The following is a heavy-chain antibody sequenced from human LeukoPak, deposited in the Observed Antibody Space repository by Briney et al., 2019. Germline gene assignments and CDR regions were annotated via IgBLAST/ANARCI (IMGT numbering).Heavy chain of an antibody. CDR2: IKEDGSKD. V-gene: IGHV3-7*01. J-gene: IGHJ5*01. CDR1: GFTFSSYA. CDR3: ARDASGYDS. Sequence: QPGGSLRLSCAASGFTFSSYAMSWVRQTPGKGLEWVANIKEDGSKDYYVDSVKGRFAISRDNAKNSLYLQMNSLRVEDSAVYYCARDASGYDSWGQGTLVTVSS. D-gene: IGHD5-12*01.